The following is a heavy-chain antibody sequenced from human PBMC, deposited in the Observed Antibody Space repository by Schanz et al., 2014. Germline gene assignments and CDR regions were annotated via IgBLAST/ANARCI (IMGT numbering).Heavy chain of an antibody. V-gene: IGHV3-23*01. CDR2: ISSGGGST. J-gene: IGHJ4*02. CDR1: GFTFTNYA. Sequence: DVQLLESGGGLVQPGGSLRLSCAASGFTFTNYAMSWVRQAPGKGLEWVSSISSGGGSTYYADSVKGRFTISRDNSKNTVYIQMNSLRAEDTAVYYCARGGPAYYFDDWGQGTLVTVSS. CDR3: ARGGPAYYFDD.